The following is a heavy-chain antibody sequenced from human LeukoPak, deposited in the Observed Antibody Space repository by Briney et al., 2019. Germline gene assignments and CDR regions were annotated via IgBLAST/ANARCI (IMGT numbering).Heavy chain of an antibody. CDR1: GYTFTSYG. V-gene: IGHV1-18*04. D-gene: IGHD2-15*01. J-gene: IGHJ5*02. CDR3: ARVAPRGYCSGGRCYGWFDP. Sequence: GASVKVSCKASGYTFTSYGISWVRQAPGQGLEWMGWISAYNGDTNYAQKLQGRVTMTRDTSTSTAYMELRSLRSDDTAVYYCARVAPRGYCSGGRCYGWFDPWGQRTLVTVSS. CDR2: ISAYNGDT.